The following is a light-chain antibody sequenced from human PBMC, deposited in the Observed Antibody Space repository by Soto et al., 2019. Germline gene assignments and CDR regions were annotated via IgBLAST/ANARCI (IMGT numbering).Light chain of an antibody. CDR1: SSDVGGYNY. Sequence: QSALTQPASVSGSPGQSITISCTGTSSDVGGYNYVSWYQHHPVKAPKLMIYDVSNRPSGVSNRFSGSKSGNTASLTISGLQADDEADYYCSSYSSTSTVVFGGGTQLTGL. CDR3: SSYSSTSTVV. V-gene: IGLV2-14*03. CDR2: DVS. J-gene: IGLJ2*01.